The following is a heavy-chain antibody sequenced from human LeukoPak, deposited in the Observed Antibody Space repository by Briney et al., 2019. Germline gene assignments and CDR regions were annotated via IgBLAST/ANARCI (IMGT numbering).Heavy chain of an antibody. CDR1: GFSFSNYA. CDR2: ISGGGGGT. V-gene: IGHV3-23*01. D-gene: IGHD3-10*01. CDR3: AKEMVRGVKPSDFDY. J-gene: IGHJ4*02. Sequence: GGSLRLSCAASGFSFSNYAMNWVRQAPGKGLEWVSGISGGGGGTYYADSVKGRFTISRDNSKNTLYLQMNSLRAEDTAVYYCAKEMVRGVKPSDFDYWGQGTLVTVSS.